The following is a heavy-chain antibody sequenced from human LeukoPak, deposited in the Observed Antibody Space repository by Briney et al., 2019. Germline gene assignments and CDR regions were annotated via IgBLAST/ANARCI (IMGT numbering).Heavy chain of an antibody. CDR3: ARGGCGSGSCYTALNS. D-gene: IGHD2-2*02. J-gene: IGHJ4*02. V-gene: IGHV3-13*04. CDR2: IHTAGDT. CDR1: GFTFNNYD. Sequence: GGSLRLSCAASGFTFNNYDLHWVRQATGKGLEWVSAIHTAGDTHYSGSVKGRFTISRENAKNSLFQMNNLRAGDTAVYYCARGGCGSGSCYTALNSWGQGTVVTVSS.